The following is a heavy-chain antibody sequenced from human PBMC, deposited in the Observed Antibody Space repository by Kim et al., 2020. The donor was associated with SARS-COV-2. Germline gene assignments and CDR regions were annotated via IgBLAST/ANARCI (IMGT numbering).Heavy chain of an antibody. CDR3: AKDGEELARFLEWLCYFDY. V-gene: IGHV3-30*02. D-gene: IGHD3-3*01. J-gene: IGHJ4*02. Sequence: GRFTISRDNSKNTLYLQMNSLRAEDTAVYYCAKDGEELARFLEWLCYFDYWGQGTLVTVSS.